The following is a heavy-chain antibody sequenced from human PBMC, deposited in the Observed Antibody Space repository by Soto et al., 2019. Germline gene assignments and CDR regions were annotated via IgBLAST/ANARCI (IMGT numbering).Heavy chain of an antibody. Sequence: QVQLVESGGGVVQPGRSLRLSCAASGFTFSNYGMHWVRQAPGKGLEWVAVISYDGSNKYYADSVKGRFSISRDNSKNSLYLQMNSLGAEDTAVYYCAKGDWFDPWGQGTLVIVSS. CDR1: GFTFSNYG. CDR2: ISYDGSNK. V-gene: IGHV3-30*18. CDR3: AKGDWFDP. J-gene: IGHJ5*02.